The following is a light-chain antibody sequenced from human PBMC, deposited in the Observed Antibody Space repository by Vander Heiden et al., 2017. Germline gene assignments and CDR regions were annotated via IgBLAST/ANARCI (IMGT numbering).Light chain of an antibody. J-gene: IGKJ4*01. V-gene: IGKV1-39*01. CDR1: QSISNF. Sequence: IQMIQSPSSLSANVGDRVAITCRASQSISNFLNWYQHKPGKAPNLLIYGASTLQTGVPSRFSGSSSGTDFTLTISSLQPEDFATYYCQQNYSVPFTFGGGTKTEI. CDR2: GAS. CDR3: QQNYSVPFT.